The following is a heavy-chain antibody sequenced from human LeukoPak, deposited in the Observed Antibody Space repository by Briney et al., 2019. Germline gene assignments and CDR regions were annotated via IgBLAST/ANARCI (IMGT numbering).Heavy chain of an antibody. J-gene: IGHJ3*02. CDR3: ARRSAAKDAFDI. CDR2: ISSRSTYI. Sequence: GGSLRLSCAASRFTFSTYSMNWVRQAPGKGLEWVSSISSRSTYIYYADSVKGRFTISRDNAKNTLYLQMNSLRAEDTAVYYCARRSAAKDAFDIWGQGTKVTVSS. CDR1: RFTFSTYS. D-gene: IGHD6-25*01. V-gene: IGHV3-21*03.